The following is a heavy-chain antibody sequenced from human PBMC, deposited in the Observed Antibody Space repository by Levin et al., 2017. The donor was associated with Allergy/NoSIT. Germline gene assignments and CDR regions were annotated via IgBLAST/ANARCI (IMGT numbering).Heavy chain of an antibody. Sequence: PSETLSLTCTVSGGSISTNAYYWGWVRQSPGKGLEWIGSIYYTGITYYKPSLKSRVTISVDTSKSQFSLKLRAVTAADTAVYYCARLQLKATYYFDNWGQGTLVTVSS. CDR3: ARLQLKATYYFDN. CDR1: GGSISTNAYY. CDR2: IYYTGIT. J-gene: IGHJ4*02. D-gene: IGHD1-1*01. V-gene: IGHV4-39*01.